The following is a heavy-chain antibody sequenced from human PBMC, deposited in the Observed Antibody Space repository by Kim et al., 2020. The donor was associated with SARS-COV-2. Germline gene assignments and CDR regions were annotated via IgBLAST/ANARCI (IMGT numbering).Heavy chain of an antibody. Sequence: GESLKISCKGSGYSFTSYWISWVRQMPGKGLEWMGRIDPSDSYTNYSPSFQGHVTISADKSISTAYLQWSSLKASDTAMYYCARHKGSSGWYEGLGYWGQGTLVTVSS. J-gene: IGHJ4*02. CDR1: GYSFTSYW. V-gene: IGHV5-10-1*01. CDR3: ARHKGSSGWYEGLGY. CDR2: IDPSDSYT. D-gene: IGHD6-19*01.